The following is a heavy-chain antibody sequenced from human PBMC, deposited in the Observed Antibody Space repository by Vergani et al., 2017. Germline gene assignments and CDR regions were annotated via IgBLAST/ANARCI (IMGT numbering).Heavy chain of an antibody. J-gene: IGHJ6*02. V-gene: IGHV3-48*03. CDR2: ISSSGSTI. CDR1: GFTFSSYE. CDR3: ARMSYGSGVYYYYYGMDV. D-gene: IGHD3-10*01. Sequence: EVQLVESGGGLVQPGGSLRLSCAASGFTFSSYEMNWVRQAPGKGLEWVSYISSSGSTIYYADSVQGRLTISRDNAKNSLYLQMNSLRAEETAVYYCARMSYGSGVYYYYYGMDVWGQGTTVTVSS.